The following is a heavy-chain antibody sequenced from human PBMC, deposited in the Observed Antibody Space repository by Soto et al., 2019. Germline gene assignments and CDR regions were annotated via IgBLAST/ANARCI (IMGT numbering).Heavy chain of an antibody. CDR1: GYTFTSYG. CDR2: ISAYNGNT. Sequence: ASVKVSCKASGYTFTSYGISWVRQAPGQGLEWMGWISAYNGNTNYAQKLQGRVTMTTDTSTSTAYMELRSLRSGDTAVYYCARAANIVLMVYGFDYWGQGTLVTVSS. J-gene: IGHJ4*02. D-gene: IGHD2-8*01. V-gene: IGHV1-18*04. CDR3: ARAANIVLMVYGFDY.